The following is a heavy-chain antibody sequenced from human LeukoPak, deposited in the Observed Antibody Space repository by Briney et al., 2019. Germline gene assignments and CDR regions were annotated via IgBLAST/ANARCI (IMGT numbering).Heavy chain of an antibody. CDR3: ARVVWGSYRSSGD. D-gene: IGHD3-16*02. CDR2: IYYSGST. J-gene: IGHJ4*02. Sequence: PSETLSLTCTVSGGSISSSSYYWGWIRQPPGKGLEWIGSIYYSGSTYYNPSLKSRVTISVDTSKNQFTLKLSSVTAADTAVYYCARVVWGSYRSSGDWGQGTLVTVSS. CDR1: GGSISSSSYY. V-gene: IGHV4-39*01.